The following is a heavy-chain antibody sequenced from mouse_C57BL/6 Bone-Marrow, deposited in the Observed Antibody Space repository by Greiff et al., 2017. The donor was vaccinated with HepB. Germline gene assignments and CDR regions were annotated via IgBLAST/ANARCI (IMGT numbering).Heavy chain of an antibody. CDR2: INPNNGGT. CDR1: GYTFTDYN. J-gene: IGHJ1*03. V-gene: IGHV1-18*01. D-gene: IGHD4-1*01. Sequence: EFQLQQSGPELVKPGASVKIPCKASGYTFTDYNMDWVKQSHGKSLEWIGDINPNNGGTIYNQKFKGKATLTVDKSSSTAYMELRSLTSEDTAVYYCAKANWEWYFDVWGTGTTVTVSS. CDR3: AKANWEWYFDV.